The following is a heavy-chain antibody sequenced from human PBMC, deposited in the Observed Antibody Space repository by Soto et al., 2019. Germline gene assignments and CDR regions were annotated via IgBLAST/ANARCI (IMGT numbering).Heavy chain of an antibody. CDR3: AREAQIVGATNWFDP. J-gene: IGHJ5*02. CDR2: ISSSSTI. V-gene: IGHV3-48*01. CDR1: GFTFSSYS. D-gene: IGHD1-26*01. Sequence: GGSLRLSCAASGFTFSSYSMNWVRQAPGKGLEWVSYISSSSTIYYADSVKGRFTISRDNAKNSLYLQMNSLRAEDTAVYYCAREAQIVGATNWFDPWGQGTLVTVSS.